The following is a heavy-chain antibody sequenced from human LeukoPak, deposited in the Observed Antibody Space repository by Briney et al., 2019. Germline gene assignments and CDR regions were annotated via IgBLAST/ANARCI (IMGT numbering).Heavy chain of an antibody. D-gene: IGHD6-19*01. J-gene: IGHJ6*02. CDR1: GFTFSSYA. CDR2: IWYAESST. Sequence: GGSLRLSCAASGFTFSSYAMHWVRQAPGKGLEWVAVIWYAESSTYYTDSVKGRFTISRDNSKKTVYLQMNSLRVEDTGVYYCARDGSFGRDVWGQGTTVTVSS. CDR3: ARDGSFGRDV. V-gene: IGHV3-33*08.